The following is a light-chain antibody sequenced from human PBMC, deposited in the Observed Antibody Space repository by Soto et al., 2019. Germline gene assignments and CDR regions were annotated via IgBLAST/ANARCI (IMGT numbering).Light chain of an antibody. CDR3: QHYKAFSPWT. V-gene: IGKV1-5*01. Sequence: DIQMTQSTSALSASVRDRVTTTFSRTQNISSWLAWYQQKPGKAPKSLIYDASSLESGVPSRLSGSGSGTEFTLTISNLQPDDSATYYCQHYKAFSPWTFGQGTKVDI. J-gene: IGKJ1*01. CDR1: QNISSW. CDR2: DAS.